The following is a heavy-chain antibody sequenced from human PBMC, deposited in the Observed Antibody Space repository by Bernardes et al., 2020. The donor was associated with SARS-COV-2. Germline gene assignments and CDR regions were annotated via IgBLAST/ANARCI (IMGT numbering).Heavy chain of an antibody. CDR2: IKKDGGDK. J-gene: IGHJ4*02. V-gene: IGHV3-7*03. Sequence: GRSLRLSCAASGFNFFNYAIHWVRQAPGKGLEWVAIIKKDGGDKYYLDSVRGRFTISRDNAKNSLNLQMNSLRAEDTAVYYCARVRFLKWVPDVIDYWGQGTLVTVSS. CDR3: ARVRFLKWVPDVIDY. D-gene: IGHD3-3*01. CDR1: GFNFFNYA.